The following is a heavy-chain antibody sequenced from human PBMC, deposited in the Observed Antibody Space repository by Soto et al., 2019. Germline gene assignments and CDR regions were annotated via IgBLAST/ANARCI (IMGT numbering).Heavy chain of an antibody. V-gene: IGHV3-11*03. Sequence: QVQLMQSGGGLVKPGGSLRISCAASGSMFSDYYMTWIRQTPVKGLEWVAYISTASDTTYVDSARGRFTIYRDNASNSLYRQMNSLRAEDSAVYFCARGHYTMDVWGQGTTVTVSP. CDR2: ISTASDT. CDR3: ARGHYTMDV. J-gene: IGHJ6*01. CDR1: GSMFSDYY.